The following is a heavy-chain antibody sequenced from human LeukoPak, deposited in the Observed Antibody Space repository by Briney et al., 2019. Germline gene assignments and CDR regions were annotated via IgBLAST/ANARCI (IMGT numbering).Heavy chain of an antibody. CDR3: ARDFPELLWFGELSYYYYYYMDV. Sequence: ASVKVSCKASGYTFTSYYMHWVRQAPGQGLEWMGIINPSGGSTNYAQKLQGRVTMTTDTSTSTAYMELRSLRSDDTAVYYCARDFPELLWFGELSYYYYYYMDVWGKGTTVTVSS. CDR1: GYTFTSYY. CDR2: INPSGGST. J-gene: IGHJ6*03. V-gene: IGHV1-46*01. D-gene: IGHD3-10*01.